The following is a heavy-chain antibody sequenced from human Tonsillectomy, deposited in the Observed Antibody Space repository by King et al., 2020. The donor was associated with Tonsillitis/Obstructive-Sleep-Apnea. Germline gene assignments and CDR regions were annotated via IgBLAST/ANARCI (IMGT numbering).Heavy chain of an antibody. J-gene: IGHJ4*02. CDR3: ARVSDDSSGYYDGFDY. CDR2: ISAYNGDT. D-gene: IGHD3-22*01. Sequence: QLVQSGAEVKKSGASVKVSCKASGYTFTSYGISWVRQAPGQGLEWMGWISAYNGDTNYAQKLQGRVTMTTDISTSTAYMELRSLRSDDTAVYYCARVSDDSSGYYDGFDYWGQGTLVTVSS. CDR1: GYTFTSYG. V-gene: IGHV1-18*01.